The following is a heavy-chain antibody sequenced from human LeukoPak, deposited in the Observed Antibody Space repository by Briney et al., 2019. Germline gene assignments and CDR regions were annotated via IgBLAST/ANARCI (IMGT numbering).Heavy chain of an antibody. J-gene: IGHJ4*02. V-gene: IGHV3-23*01. CDR2: ISGSGGYT. Sequence: GSLRLSCAASGFTFSTYAMSWVRQAPGKGLEWVSAISGSGGYTYYADSVKGRFTISRDNSKNTLYLQMNSLRAEDTAVYYCAKAFSGSGWYYFDYWGQGTLVTVSS. D-gene: IGHD6-19*01. CDR1: GFTFSTYA. CDR3: AKAFSGSGWYYFDY.